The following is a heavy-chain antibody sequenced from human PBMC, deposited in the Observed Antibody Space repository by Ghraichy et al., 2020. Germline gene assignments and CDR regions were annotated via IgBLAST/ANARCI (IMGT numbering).Heavy chain of an antibody. CDR1: GFTFDDYG. CDR3: ARDFKMYDPSPDAFDI. V-gene: IGHV3-20*01. CDR2: INWNGGST. J-gene: IGHJ3*02. D-gene: IGHD2-8*01. Sequence: GGSLRLSCAASGFTFDDYGMSWVRQAPGKGLEWVSGINWNGGSTGYADSVKGRFTISRDNAKNSLYLQMNSLRAEDTALYHCARDFKMYDPSPDAFDIWGQGTMVTVSS.